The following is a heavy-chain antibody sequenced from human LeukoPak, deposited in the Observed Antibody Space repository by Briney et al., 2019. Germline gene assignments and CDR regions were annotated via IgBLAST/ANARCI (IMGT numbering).Heavy chain of an antibody. CDR1: GFTFSSYA. Sequence: PGRSLRLSCAASGFTFSSYAMHWVRQAPGKGLEWVAVISYDGSNKYYADSVKGRFTISRDNSKNTLYLQMNSLRAEDTAVYYCARDLTLWGQGTLVTVSS. V-gene: IGHV3-30*01. CDR2: ISYDGSNK. CDR3: ARDLTL. J-gene: IGHJ4*02.